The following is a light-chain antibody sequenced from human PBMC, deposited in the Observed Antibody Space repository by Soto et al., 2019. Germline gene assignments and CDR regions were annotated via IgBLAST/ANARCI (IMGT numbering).Light chain of an antibody. V-gene: IGKV3-15*01. CDR2: GAS. CDR1: QSVSSN. Sequence: EIVMTQSPATLSVSPGERATLSCRASQSVSSNLAWYQQKPGQAPRLLIYGASTRATGIPARFSGSGSGTESTLTISRLQSEDFAVYYCQQYNNWPSMYTFGQGTKLEIK. CDR3: QQYNNWPSMYT. J-gene: IGKJ2*01.